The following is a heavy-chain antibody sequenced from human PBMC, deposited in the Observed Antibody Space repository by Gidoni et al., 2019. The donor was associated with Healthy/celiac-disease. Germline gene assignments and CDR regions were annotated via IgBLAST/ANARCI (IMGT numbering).Heavy chain of an antibody. D-gene: IGHD3-10*01. CDR1: GASISSYY. CDR2: IYYSGST. J-gene: IGHJ6*02. Sequence: QVQLPESGPGLVKPSETRSLTSPVSGASISSYYWSWIRQAPGKGLEWIGYIYYSGSTNYNPTLKSRGTIIVETSKTQFALKLSSVTGADTAVYYCGRFTMVRGVPPRYYYYGMDVWGQGTTVTVSS. CDR3: GRFTMVRGVPPRYYYYGMDV. V-gene: IGHV4-59*01.